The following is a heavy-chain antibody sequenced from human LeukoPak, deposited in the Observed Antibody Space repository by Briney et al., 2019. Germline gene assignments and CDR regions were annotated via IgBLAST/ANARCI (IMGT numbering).Heavy chain of an antibody. CDR3: AREPTTPDPSYYYYGMDV. D-gene: IGHD4-11*01. J-gene: IGHJ6*02. CDR2: IIPILGTA. V-gene: IGHV1-69*01. CDR1: GGTFSSYA. Sequence: SVKVSCKASGGTFSSYAISWVRQAPGQGLEWMGGIIPILGTANYAQKFQGRVTITADESTSTAYMELSSLRSEDTAVYYCAREPTTPDPSYYYYGMDVWGQGTTVTVSS.